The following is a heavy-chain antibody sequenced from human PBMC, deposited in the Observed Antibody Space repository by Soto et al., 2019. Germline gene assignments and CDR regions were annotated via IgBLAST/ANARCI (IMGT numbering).Heavy chain of an antibody. CDR2: IYYSGSA. CDR1: GGSVSSGSYY. CDR3: AREGDGYNFDY. Sequence: NPSETLSLTCTVSGGSVSSGSYYWSWIRQPPGKGLEWIGYIYYSGSANYNPSLKSRVTISVDTSKNQFSLKLSSVTAADTAVYYCAREGDGYNFDYWGQGTLVTVSS. D-gene: IGHD5-12*01. J-gene: IGHJ4*02. V-gene: IGHV4-61*01.